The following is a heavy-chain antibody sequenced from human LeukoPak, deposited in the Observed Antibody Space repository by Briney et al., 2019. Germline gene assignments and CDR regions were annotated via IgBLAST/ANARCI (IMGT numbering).Heavy chain of an antibody. CDR1: GGSISSSSYY. CDR2: IYYSGST. J-gene: IGHJ4*02. D-gene: IGHD2-15*01. V-gene: IGHV4-39*01. CDR3: ARHALGCGGSCGYFDY. Sequence: SETLSLTCNVSGGSISSSSYYWDWIRQPPGKGLEWIGSIYYSGSTYYNPSLKSRVTISVDTSKNQFSLKLSSVTAADTAVYYCARHALGCGGSCGYFDYWGQGTLVTVSS.